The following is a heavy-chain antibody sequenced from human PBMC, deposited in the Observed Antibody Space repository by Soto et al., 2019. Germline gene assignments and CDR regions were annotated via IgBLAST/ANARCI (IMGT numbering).Heavy chain of an antibody. CDR3: AKALDGSGHYLIDY. CDR2: ISGSGGSA. J-gene: IGHJ4*02. CDR1: RFTFSNFA. D-gene: IGHD3-22*01. Sequence: EVQLLESGGGLVQPGGSLRLSCAASRFTFSNFAMSWVRQAPGQGLEWVSSISGSGGSAYYADSVKGRSTISRDNSKSTLYLRVSSLRAADTAIYYCAKALDGSGHYLIDYWGQGTLVTVSS. V-gene: IGHV3-23*01.